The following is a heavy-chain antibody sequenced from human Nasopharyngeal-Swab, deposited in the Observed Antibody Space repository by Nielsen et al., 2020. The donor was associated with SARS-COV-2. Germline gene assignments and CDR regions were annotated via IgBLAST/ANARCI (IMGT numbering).Heavy chain of an antibody. D-gene: IGHD3-22*01. CDR2: INPSGGST. CDR3: ARAWYYYDSSGYETEYYFDY. J-gene: IGHJ4*02. Sequence: ASVKVSCKASGYTFTSYYMHWVRQAPGQGLERMGIINPSGGSTSYAQKFQGRVTMTRDTSTSTVYMELSSLRSEDTAVYYCARAWYYYDSSGYETEYYFDYWGQGTLVTVSS. CDR1: GYTFTSYY. V-gene: IGHV1-46*01.